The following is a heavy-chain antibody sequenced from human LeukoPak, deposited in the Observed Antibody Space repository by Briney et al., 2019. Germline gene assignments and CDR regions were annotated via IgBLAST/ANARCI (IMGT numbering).Heavy chain of an antibody. J-gene: IGHJ3*02. Sequence: SETLSLSCTVSGGSISYYYWRWIRQPPGKGLEWIGYIYYSGSTNYNPSLKSRVTISVDTSKNQFSLKLSSVTAADTAVYYCARVRKYNWNECAFDIWGQGTMVTVSS. D-gene: IGHD1-1*01. CDR1: GGSISYYY. V-gene: IGHV4-59*01. CDR3: ARVRKYNWNECAFDI. CDR2: IYYSGST.